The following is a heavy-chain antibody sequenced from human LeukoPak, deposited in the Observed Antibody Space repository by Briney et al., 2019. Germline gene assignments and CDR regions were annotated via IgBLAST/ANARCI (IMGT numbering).Heavy chain of an antibody. CDR3: ARRHPYYYGSGTYSRED. Sequence: PSETLSLTCTVSGGSISSFYWNWIRQPAGKGLEWIGRISTSGTTNYHPSLKSRVTLSLDTSKNQFSLNLRSVIAADTAIYFCARRHPYYYGSGTYSREDWGQGTLVTVSS. J-gene: IGHJ4*02. V-gene: IGHV4-4*07. D-gene: IGHD3-10*01. CDR2: ISTSGTT. CDR1: GGSISSFY.